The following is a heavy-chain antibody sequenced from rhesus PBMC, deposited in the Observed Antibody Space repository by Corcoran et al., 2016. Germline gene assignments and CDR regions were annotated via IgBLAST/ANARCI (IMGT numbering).Heavy chain of an antibody. CDR2: IYGSGGST. V-gene: IGHV4-160*01. CDR3: ARTPLGYFDL. D-gene: IGHD2-2*01. CDR1: GGSISSNY. Sequence: QVQLQESGPGLVKPSETLSLTCPVSGGSISSNYWSWIRPPPGKGLGWIGRIYGSGGSTGFNPARKSRVTSATDTSKNQFSLKRSSVTAADTAGYYCARTPLGYFDLWGPGTPITISS. J-gene: IGHJ2*01.